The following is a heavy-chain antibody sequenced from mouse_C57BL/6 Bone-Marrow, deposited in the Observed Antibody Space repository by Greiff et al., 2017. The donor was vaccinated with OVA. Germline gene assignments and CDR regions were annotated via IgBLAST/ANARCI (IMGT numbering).Heavy chain of an antibody. V-gene: IGHV1-59*01. CDR1: GYTFTSYW. CDR2: IAPSASYT. J-gene: IGHJ4*01. Sequence: QVQLQQPGAELVRPGTSVKLSCKASGYTFTSYWMHWVKQRPGQGLEWIGVIAPSASYTNSNQKFKGKATLTVDTSSSTAYMQLSSLTSEDSAVYYCARFEERGVYYAMDYWGQGTSVTVSS. CDR3: ARFEERGVYYAMDY.